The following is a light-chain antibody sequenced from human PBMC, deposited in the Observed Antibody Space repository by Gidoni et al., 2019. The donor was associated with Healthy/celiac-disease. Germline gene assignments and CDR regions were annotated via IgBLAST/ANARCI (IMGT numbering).Light chain of an antibody. CDR1: QSISSY. J-gene: IGKJ4*01. V-gene: IGKV1-39*01. CDR3: QQSYSTPPFT. Sequence: DIQMPPSPSSLSASVGDRVTITCRASQSISSYLNWYQQKPGKAPKLLIYAASSLQSGVPSRFSGRGSGTDFTLTISRLQPEDFATYYCQQSYSTPPFTFGGGTKVEIK. CDR2: AAS.